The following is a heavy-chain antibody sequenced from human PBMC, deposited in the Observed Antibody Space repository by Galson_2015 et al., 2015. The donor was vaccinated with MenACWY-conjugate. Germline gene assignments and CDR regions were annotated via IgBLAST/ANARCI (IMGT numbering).Heavy chain of an antibody. Sequence: CAISGDSVSSNSAAWNWIRQSPSRGLEWLGRTYYRSKWNYNYALSVKSRIIINPDTSKNQFSLQLNSVTPEDTAVYFCARMHGGYVDPWGQGTLVTVSS. V-gene: IGHV6-1*01. CDR3: ARMHGGYVDP. J-gene: IGHJ5*02. CDR1: GDSVSSNSAA. D-gene: IGHD5-12*01. CDR2: TYYRSKWNY.